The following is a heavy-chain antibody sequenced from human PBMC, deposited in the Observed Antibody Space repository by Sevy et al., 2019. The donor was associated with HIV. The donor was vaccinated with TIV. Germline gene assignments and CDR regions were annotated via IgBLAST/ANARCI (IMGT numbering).Heavy chain of an antibody. J-gene: IGHJ4*02. CDR2: ISDSSGST. V-gene: IGHV3-23*01. D-gene: IGHD3-10*01. Sequence: GGSLRLSCAASGFTFSIYAMSWVRQAPGKGLEWVSVISDSSGSTYYADSVKGRFTISRDNSKNTLFLQMNSLRAEDTAVEYCAKDRVSGTYYTGDFDYWGQGTLVTVSS. CDR3: AKDRVSGTYYTGDFDY. CDR1: GFTFSIYA.